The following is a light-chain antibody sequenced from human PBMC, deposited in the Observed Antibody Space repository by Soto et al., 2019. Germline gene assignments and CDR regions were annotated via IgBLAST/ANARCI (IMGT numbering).Light chain of an antibody. CDR1: RSVNSE. V-gene: IGKV3-15*01. CDR3: QQYSDWPWT. J-gene: IGKJ1*01. CDR2: GAS. Sequence: VMTQSPATLSVSPGERATLSCRASRSVNSELAWYQQKPGQAPRLLIYGASSRATDIPARFSGSGSGTEFTLAISSLQSEDFAVYYCQQYSDWPWTFGQGTKV.